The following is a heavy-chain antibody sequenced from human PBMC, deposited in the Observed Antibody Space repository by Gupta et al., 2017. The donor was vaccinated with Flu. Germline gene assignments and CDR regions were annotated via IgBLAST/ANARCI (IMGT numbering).Heavy chain of an antibody. D-gene: IGHD1-1*01. CDR1: GFTFSSYG. V-gene: IGHV3-30*18. CDR2: ISYDGSNK. CDR3: AKAPSATGTTFDY. Sequence: QVQLVESGGGVVQPGRSLRLSCAASGFTFSSYGMHWVRQAPGKGLEWVAVISYDGSNKYYADSVKGRFTISRDNSKNTLYLQMNSLRAEDTAVYYCAKAPSATGTTFDYWGQGTLVTVSS. J-gene: IGHJ4*02.